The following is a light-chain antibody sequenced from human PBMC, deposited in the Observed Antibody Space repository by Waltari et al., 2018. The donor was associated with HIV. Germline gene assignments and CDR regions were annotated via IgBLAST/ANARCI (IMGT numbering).Light chain of an antibody. CDR1: RTILFSSDNRYY. V-gene: IGKV4-1*01. CDR3: QQYFRIPPT. Sequence: DIVMTQSPDSLPVSLGERATLNCTSSRTILFSSDNRYYLAWYQQKPRQPPKLLISWASTRESGVPDRFSGSGSGTDFTLTITRLQAEDVAVYHCQQYFRIPPTFGGGTKVEIK. J-gene: IGKJ4*01. CDR2: WAS.